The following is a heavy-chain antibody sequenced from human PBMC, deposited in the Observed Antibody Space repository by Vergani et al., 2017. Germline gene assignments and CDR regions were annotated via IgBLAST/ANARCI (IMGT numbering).Heavy chain of an antibody. Sequence: EVQLVESGGGLVKPGGSLRLSCAASGFTFSSYSMNWVRQAPGKGMEWVSSISSSSSYIYYANSVKGRFTISRDNAKNSLYLQMNSLRAEDTAVYYCARVRAYCSSTSCYNGNYYYYMDVWGKGTTITVSS. CDR2: ISSSSSYI. CDR3: ARVRAYCSSTSCYNGNYYYYMDV. V-gene: IGHV3-21*01. J-gene: IGHJ6*03. CDR1: GFTFSSYS. D-gene: IGHD2-2*02.